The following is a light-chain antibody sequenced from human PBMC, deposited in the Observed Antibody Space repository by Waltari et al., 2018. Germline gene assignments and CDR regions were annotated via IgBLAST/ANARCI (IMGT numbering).Light chain of an antibody. V-gene: IGKV3-11*01. CDR3: QQRSSWPYS. CDR2: DAS. CDR1: QSVGRF. J-gene: IGKJ2*03. Sequence: EIVLTQSPATLSLSPGEGATLSCRASQSVGRFLAWYQQKPGQAPRLLIYDASNRATGIPAQFSASGSGTDFTLTLSSLEPEDFAVYYCQQRSSWPYSFGQGTKLEIK.